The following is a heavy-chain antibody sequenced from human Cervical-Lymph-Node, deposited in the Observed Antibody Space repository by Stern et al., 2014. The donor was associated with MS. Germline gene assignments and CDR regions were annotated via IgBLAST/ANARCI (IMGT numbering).Heavy chain of an antibody. CDR2: ISSDGSST. Sequence: EVQLLESGGGLVQPGGSLRLSCAASGFTFSSYWMHWVRQAPGKGLVWVSRISSDGSSTYYADSVKGRFTISRDNAKNTLYLQMNSLRAEDTALYFCARDRATGTTWTYYYGMDVWGQGTTVTVSS. CDR1: GFTFSSYW. V-gene: IGHV3-74*01. J-gene: IGHJ6*02. CDR3: ARDRATGTTWTYYYGMDV. D-gene: IGHD1-1*01.